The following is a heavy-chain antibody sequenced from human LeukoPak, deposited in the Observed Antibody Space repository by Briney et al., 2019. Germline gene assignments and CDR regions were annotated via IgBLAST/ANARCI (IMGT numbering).Heavy chain of an antibody. CDR2: IYTSGST. D-gene: IGHD3-10*01. Sequence: SETLSLTCNVSGGSFSGYFWSWIRQPAGKGLEWIGRIYTSGSTNYNPSLKSGGIMSVDTTKNQFSLNLSSVTAAHTAVYYCARVGGMVRGPNIDLMDVWGQGTTVTVSS. CDR3: ARVGGMVRGPNIDLMDV. J-gene: IGHJ6*02. CDR1: GGSFSGYF. V-gene: IGHV4-4*07.